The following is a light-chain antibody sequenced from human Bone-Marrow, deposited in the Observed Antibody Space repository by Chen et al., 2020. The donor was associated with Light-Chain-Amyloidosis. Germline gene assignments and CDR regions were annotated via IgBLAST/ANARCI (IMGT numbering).Light chain of an antibody. Sequence: SYVRTKPSSVSVAPGQMATIACGGNNIGSTSVHWYQQTPGQAPLLVVYDESDRPSGIPERLSGSNSGNTATLTISRVEAGEEADYYCQVWDRSSDHPVFGGGTKLTVL. CDR3: QVWDRSSDHPV. CDR2: DES. J-gene: IGLJ3*02. CDR1: NIGSTS. V-gene: IGLV3-21*02.